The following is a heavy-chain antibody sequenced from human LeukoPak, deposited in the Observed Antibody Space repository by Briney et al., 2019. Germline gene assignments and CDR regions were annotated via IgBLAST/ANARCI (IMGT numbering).Heavy chain of an antibody. Sequence: GGSLRLSCAASGFTFDDYAMHWVRQAPGKGLEWVSLISGDGGSTYYADSVKGRFTISRDNSKNSLYLQMNSLRTEDTALCYCAKDNGGLAGNYWGQGTLVTVSS. CDR3: AKDNGGLAGNY. CDR1: GFTFDDYA. V-gene: IGHV3-43*02. J-gene: IGHJ4*02. CDR2: ISGDGGST. D-gene: IGHD6-25*01.